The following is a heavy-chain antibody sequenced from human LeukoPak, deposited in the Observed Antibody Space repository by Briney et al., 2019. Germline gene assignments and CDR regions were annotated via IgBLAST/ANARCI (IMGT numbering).Heavy chain of an antibody. D-gene: IGHD3-22*01. CDR3: ARAPSKYSYDSSGYHFDY. Sequence: PSETLSLTCTVSGGSISPYYWSWIRQPPGKGLEWIGYIYYSGSTNYNPSLKSRVTISVDTSKNQFSLKLSSVTAADTAVYYCARAPSKYSYDSSGYHFDYWGQGTLVTVSS. J-gene: IGHJ4*02. CDR1: GGSISPYY. CDR2: IYYSGST. V-gene: IGHV4-59*01.